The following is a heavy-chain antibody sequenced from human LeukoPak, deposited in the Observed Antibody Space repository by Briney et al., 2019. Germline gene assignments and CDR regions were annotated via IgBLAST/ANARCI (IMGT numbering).Heavy chain of an antibody. CDR3: ARKGTTYYDYIWGSYRDKYYFDY. CDR2: IYYSGST. CDR1: GGSISSSSYY. V-gene: IGHV4-39*01. J-gene: IGHJ4*02. Sequence: SETLSLTCTVSGGSISSSSYYWGWIRQPPGKGLGWIGSIYYSGSTYYNPSLKSRVTISVDTSKNQFSLKLSSVTAADTAVYYCARKGTTYYDYIWGSYRDKYYFDYWGQGTLVTVSS. D-gene: IGHD3-16*02.